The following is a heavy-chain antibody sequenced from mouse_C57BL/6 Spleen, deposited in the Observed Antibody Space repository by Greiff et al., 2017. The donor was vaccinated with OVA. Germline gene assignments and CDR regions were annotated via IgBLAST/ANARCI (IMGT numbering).Heavy chain of an antibody. CDR3: ARDYYGSSWDYAMDD. CDR1: GYAFRNYW. CDR2: IYPGGGAT. D-gene: IGHD1-1*01. J-gene: IGHJ4*01. V-gene: IGHV1-80*01. Sequence: QVQLQQSGAELVTPGASVKISCKASGYAFRNYWINWAKQRPGNGLEWIGHIYPGGGATNSSGKFKGKATLTADKSSSTAYMQLSSLTSEDSAVYFCARDYYGSSWDYAMDDWGQGTSVTVSS.